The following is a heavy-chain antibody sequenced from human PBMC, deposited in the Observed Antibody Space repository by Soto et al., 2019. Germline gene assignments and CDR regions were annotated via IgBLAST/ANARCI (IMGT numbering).Heavy chain of an antibody. CDR3: ARDRDNSNWPNFDF. Sequence: QVQLVQSGSEVKKPGSSVKVSCKASGDTFSIYTISWVRQAPGQGLEWMGRVIPISDITSYTQRFQGRVTITADKSTTTVYMELSSLRSEDTAVYYCARDRDNSNWPNFDFWGQGTLVTVSS. V-gene: IGHV1-69*02. CDR1: GDTFSIYT. J-gene: IGHJ4*02. D-gene: IGHD6-13*01. CDR2: VIPISDIT.